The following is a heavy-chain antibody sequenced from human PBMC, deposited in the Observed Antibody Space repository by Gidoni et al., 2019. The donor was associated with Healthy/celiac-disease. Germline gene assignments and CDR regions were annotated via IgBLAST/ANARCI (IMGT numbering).Heavy chain of an antibody. CDR1: GFTFGDYA. J-gene: IGHJ4*02. CDR2: IRSKAYGGTT. CDR3: TRDLPPPSEEFPSSLGARGFDY. V-gene: IGHV3-49*03. Sequence: EVQLVESGGGLVQPGRSLRLSCTASGFTFGDYAMSWFRQAPGKGLEWVGFIRSKAYGGTTEYAASVKGRFTISRDDSKSIAYLQMNSLKTEDTAVYYCTRDLPPPSEEFPSSLGARGFDYWGQGTLVTVSS. D-gene: IGHD1-26*01.